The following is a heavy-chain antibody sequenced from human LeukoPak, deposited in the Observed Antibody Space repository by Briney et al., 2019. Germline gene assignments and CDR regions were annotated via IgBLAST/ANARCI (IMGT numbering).Heavy chain of an antibody. CDR3: AREAYYDFWSGYYGY. D-gene: IGHD3-3*01. Sequence: GASVKVSCKASGYTFTSYGISWVRQAPGQGLEWMGWISAYNGNTNYAQKLQGRVTMTTDTSTSTAYMELRSLRSDDAAVYYCAREAYYDFWSGYYGYWGQGTLVTVSS. CDR2: ISAYNGNT. CDR1: GYTFTSYG. J-gene: IGHJ4*02. V-gene: IGHV1-18*01.